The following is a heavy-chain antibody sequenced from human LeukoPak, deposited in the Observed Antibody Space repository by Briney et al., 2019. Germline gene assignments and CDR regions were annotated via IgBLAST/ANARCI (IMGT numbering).Heavy chain of an antibody. CDR3: ARLGRGGSYRPIDY. D-gene: IGHD1-26*01. J-gene: IGHJ4*02. Sequence: GGSLRLSCAASGFTFSIYEMNWVRQAPGKGLEWVSFISSSGSTIYYADSVKGRFTISRDNAKNSLYLQMDSLRAEDTAVYYCARLGRGGSYRPIDYWGQGTLVTVSS. CDR1: GFTFSIYE. V-gene: IGHV3-48*03. CDR2: ISSSGSTI.